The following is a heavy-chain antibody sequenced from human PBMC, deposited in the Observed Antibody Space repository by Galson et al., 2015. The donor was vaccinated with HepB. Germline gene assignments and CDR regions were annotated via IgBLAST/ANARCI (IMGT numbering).Heavy chain of an antibody. Sequence: SLRLSCAASAFTFSNYAMSWVRQAPGKGLEWVSAISASGGTTYYADSVKGRFTVSRDNYKNTLYLQMSSLRAEDTAVYYCAKVGPPYGDYAYFDYWGQGTLVTVSS. J-gene: IGHJ4*02. CDR3: AKVGPPYGDYAYFDY. D-gene: IGHD4-17*01. CDR1: AFTFSNYA. V-gene: IGHV3-23*01. CDR2: ISASGGTT.